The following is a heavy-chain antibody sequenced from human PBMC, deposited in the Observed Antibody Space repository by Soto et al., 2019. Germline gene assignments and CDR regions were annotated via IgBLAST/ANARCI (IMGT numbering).Heavy chain of an antibody. J-gene: IGHJ5*02. CDR1: GGSISSGGYS. V-gene: IGHV4-30-2*01. Sequence: SETLSLTCAVSGGSISSGGYSWSWIRQPPGKGLEWIGYIYHSGSTYYNPSLKSRVTISVDRSKNQFSLKLSSVTAADTAVYYCARASLSIAARPGWFDPWGQGTLVTVSS. CDR3: ARASLSIAARPGWFDP. D-gene: IGHD6-6*01. CDR2: IYHSGST.